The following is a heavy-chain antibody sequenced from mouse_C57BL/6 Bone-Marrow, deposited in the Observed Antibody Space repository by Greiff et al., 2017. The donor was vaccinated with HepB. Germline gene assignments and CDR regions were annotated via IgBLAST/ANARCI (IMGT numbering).Heavy chain of an antibody. Sequence: VQLQQSGPELVKPGASVKISCKASGYTFTDYYMNWVKQSHGKSLEWIGDINPNNGGTSYNQKFKGKATLTVDKSSSTAYMELRSLTSEDSAVYYCARGDDGYPYYAMDYWGQGTSVTVSS. J-gene: IGHJ4*01. D-gene: IGHD2-3*01. CDR2: INPNNGGT. CDR1: GYTFTDYY. CDR3: ARGDDGYPYYAMDY. V-gene: IGHV1-26*01.